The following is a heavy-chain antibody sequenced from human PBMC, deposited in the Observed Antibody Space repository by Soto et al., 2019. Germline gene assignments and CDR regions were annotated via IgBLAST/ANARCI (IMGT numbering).Heavy chain of an antibody. CDR2: IKQDGSQK. Sequence: PGGSLRLSCAASGFSFSIYWMSWVRHAPGKGLQWVANIKQDGSQKYYVDSVKGRFTIYRDNAKNSLYLQMNSLRAEDTAIYYCARPYCSGGSCYNWFDPWGQGTLVTVSS. CDR3: ARPYCSGGSCYNWFDP. D-gene: IGHD2-15*01. V-gene: IGHV3-7*03. J-gene: IGHJ5*02. CDR1: GFSFSIYW.